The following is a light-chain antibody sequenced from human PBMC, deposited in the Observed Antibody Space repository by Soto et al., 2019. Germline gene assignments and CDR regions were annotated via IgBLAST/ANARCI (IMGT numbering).Light chain of an antibody. CDR2: GAS. CDR1: QSVTNSF. Sequence: EIVLAQSPGTLSLSPGERATLSCRASQSVTNSFLAWYQQKPGQAPRLLIYGASRRATGIPDRFTGSGSGTDFTLTISRLEPEDFAVYYCQQYGSSTSLTFGGGTKV. V-gene: IGKV3-20*01. CDR3: QQYGSSTSLT. J-gene: IGKJ4*01.